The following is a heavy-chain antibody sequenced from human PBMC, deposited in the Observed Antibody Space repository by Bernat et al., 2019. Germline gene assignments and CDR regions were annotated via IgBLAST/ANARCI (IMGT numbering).Heavy chain of an antibody. D-gene: IGHD3-10*01. CDR1: GGSISSSSYY. J-gene: IGHJ4*02. CDR3: ARQAGYYYGSGTYYNGNFDY. CDR2: IYYSGTT. V-gene: IGHV4-39*01. Sequence: QLQLQESGPGLVKPSETLSLTCTVSGGSISSSSYYWGWIRQPPGKGLEWIGSIYYSGTTYYNPSLKSRVTISVDTSKNQFSLKLSSVTDADTAVYYCARQAGYYYGSGTYYNGNFDYWGQGTLVTVSS.